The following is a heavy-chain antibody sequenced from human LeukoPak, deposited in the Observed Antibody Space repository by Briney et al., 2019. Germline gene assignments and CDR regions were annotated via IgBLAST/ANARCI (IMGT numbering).Heavy chain of an antibody. V-gene: IGHV3-30*02. CDR1: GFKFISYG. D-gene: IGHD3-3*01. CDR3: AKDGYDFWSAYQIDL. CDR2: IRYDGSDK. Sequence: PGGSLRLSCAASGFKFISYGMHWVRQAPGTGPQWVAFIRYDGSDKYYADSVTGRFTISRDNSKNTLYLQMTSLRPDDTAVYYCAKDGYDFWSAYQIDLWGQGTAVTVSS. J-gene: IGHJ5*02.